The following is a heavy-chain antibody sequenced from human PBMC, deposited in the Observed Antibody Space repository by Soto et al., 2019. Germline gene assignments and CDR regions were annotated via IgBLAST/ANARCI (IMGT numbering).Heavy chain of an antibody. CDR2: TRNEAHTYTT. D-gene: IGHD2-15*01. Sequence: GGSLRLSCAASGFTFSDHYMDWVRQAPGKGLEWVGRTRNEAHTYTTEYAASVKGRFIISRDDSKNSLYLQMDSLKTEDTAVYYCAREDYSDTFDIWGQGTMVTVSS. CDR1: GFTFSDHY. V-gene: IGHV3-72*01. J-gene: IGHJ3*02. CDR3: AREDYSDTFDI.